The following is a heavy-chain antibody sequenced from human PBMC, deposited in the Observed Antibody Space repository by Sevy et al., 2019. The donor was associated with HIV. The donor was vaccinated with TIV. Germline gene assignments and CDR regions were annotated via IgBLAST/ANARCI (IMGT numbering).Heavy chain of an antibody. Sequence: SETLSLTCTVSGGSISSSSYYWGWIRQPPGKGLEWIGSIYYSGSTYYNPSLNSRVTISVDTSKNQFSLKLSSVTAAVTAVYYCAKTAPSYYGFWRGTGFDPWGQGTLVTVSS. V-gene: IGHV4-39*01. CDR1: GGSISSSSYY. CDR3: AKTAPSYYGFWRGTGFDP. CDR2: IYYSGST. D-gene: IGHD3-3*01. J-gene: IGHJ5*02.